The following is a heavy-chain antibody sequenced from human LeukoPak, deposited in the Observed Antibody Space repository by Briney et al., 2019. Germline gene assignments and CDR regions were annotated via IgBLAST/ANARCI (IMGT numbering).Heavy chain of an antibody. V-gene: IGHV3-21*01. CDR1: GFTFSDYS. Sequence: PGGSLRLSCAASGFTFSDYSMNWVRQAPGMGLEWVSCISSRGSYIYYADSVKGRFTISRDSAKNSLYLQMNSLRAEDTAVYYCARTLTDSSYYYMDVWGKGTTVTVSS. J-gene: IGHJ6*03. CDR2: ISSRGSYI. CDR3: ARTLTDSSYYYMDV.